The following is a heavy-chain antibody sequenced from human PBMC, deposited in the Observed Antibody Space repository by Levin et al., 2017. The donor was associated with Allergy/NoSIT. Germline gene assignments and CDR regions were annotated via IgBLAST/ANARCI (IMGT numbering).Heavy chain of an antibody. J-gene: IGHJ4*02. CDR2: INHYANT. V-gene: IGHV4-34*01. D-gene: IGHD1-14*01. Sequence: SQTLSLTCAVYGGSLRGFYWSWIRQTPEKGLEWIGEINHYANTNYNPSFRSRVTISLDTSNNQFSLKMISVTAADTAVYYYARNGSTTGAFDHWGQGALVTVSS. CDR3: ARNGSTTGAFDH. CDR1: GGSLRGFY.